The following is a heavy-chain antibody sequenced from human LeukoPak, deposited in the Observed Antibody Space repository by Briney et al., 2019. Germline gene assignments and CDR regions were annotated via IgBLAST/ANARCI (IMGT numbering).Heavy chain of an antibody. CDR3: AREGGGGFDY. D-gene: IGHD3-16*01. V-gene: IGHV3-7*01. CDR2: INQDGSKK. J-gene: IGHJ4*02. Sequence: GGSLRLSCAASGFTFGSYWMSWVRQSPVKGLEWVANINQDGSKKEFVDSVKGRFTISRDNAKNSLYLQLDSLRADDTAMYFCAREGGGGFDYWGQGTLVTVSS. CDR1: GFTFGSYW.